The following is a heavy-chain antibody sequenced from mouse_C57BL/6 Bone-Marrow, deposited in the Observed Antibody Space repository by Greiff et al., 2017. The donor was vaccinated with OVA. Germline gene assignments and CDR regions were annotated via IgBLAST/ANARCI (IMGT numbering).Heavy chain of an antibody. CDR2: ISDGGSYT. CDR1: GFTFSSYA. J-gene: IGHJ4*01. V-gene: IGHV5-4*01. D-gene: IGHD2-4*01. CDR3: AREVYDYDGRGAMDY. Sequence: EVQLQQSGGGLVKPGGSLKLSCAASGFTFSSYAMSWVRQTPEKRLEWVATISDGGSYTYYPDNVKGRFTISRDNAKNNLYLQMSHLKSEDTAMYYCAREVYDYDGRGAMDYWGQGTSVTVSS.